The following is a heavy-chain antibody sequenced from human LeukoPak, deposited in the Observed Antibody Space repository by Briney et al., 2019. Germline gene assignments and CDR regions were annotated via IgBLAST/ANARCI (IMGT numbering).Heavy chain of an antibody. CDR1: GGSISTYY. CDR3: ARAGAGNFDY. D-gene: IGHD6-19*01. CDR2: IYYSGNT. Sequence: PSETLSLTCTVSGGSISTYYWSWIRQPPGKGLEWIGYIYYSGNTNYNPSLKSRVTISIDTSKNQFSLKFSSATAADTAVYYCARAGAGNFDYWGQGTLVTVSS. J-gene: IGHJ4*02. V-gene: IGHV4-59*01.